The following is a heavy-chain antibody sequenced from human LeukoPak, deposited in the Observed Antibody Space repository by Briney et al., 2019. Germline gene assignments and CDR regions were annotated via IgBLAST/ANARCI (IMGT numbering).Heavy chain of an antibody. Sequence: PSETLSLTCTVSGGSISSYYWSWIRQPPGKGLEWIGYIYYSGSTNYNPSLKSRVTISVDTSKNQFSLKLSSVTAADTAVYYCARGLYDILTGYRSYWYFDLWGRGTLVTVSS. J-gene: IGHJ2*01. CDR2: IYYSGST. CDR1: GGSISSYY. V-gene: IGHV4-59*12. D-gene: IGHD3-9*01. CDR3: ARGLYDILTGYRSYWYFDL.